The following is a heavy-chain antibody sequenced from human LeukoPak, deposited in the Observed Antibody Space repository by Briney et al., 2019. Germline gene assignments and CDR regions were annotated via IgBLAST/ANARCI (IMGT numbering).Heavy chain of an antibody. CDR2: ISDSRS. J-gene: IGHJ4*02. D-gene: IGHD1-26*01. CDR3: ARDSGSPSEEIDY. V-gene: IGHV3-21*01. Sequence: GGSLRLSCAASGFTFSFYSMNWVRQAPGKGLEWVSSISDSRSYADSVKGRFTISRDNSKNSLYLHMNSLRAEDTAVYYCARDSGSPSEEIDYWGQGTLVTVSS. CDR1: GFTFSFYS.